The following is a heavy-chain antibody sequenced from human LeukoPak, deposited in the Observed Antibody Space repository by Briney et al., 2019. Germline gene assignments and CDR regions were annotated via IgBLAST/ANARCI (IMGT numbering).Heavy chain of an antibody. D-gene: IGHD4-17*01. CDR2: ISGTGGTT. J-gene: IGHJ4*02. Sequence: PGRSLRLSCAASGFTPINYAMSWVRQAPGKGLEWVSFISGTGGTTYYADSVKGRFTISRDNSKNTVYLQMNSLRAEDTAVYYCAKGETPVTPGDDYWGQGILVTVSS. V-gene: IGHV3-23*01. CDR3: AKGETPVTPGDDY. CDR1: GFTPINYA.